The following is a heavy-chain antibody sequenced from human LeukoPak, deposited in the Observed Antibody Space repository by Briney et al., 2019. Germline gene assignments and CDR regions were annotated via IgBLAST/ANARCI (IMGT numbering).Heavy chain of an antibody. CDR2: INPQTGST. J-gene: IGHJ5*02. V-gene: IGHV1-2*02. D-gene: IGHD3-10*01. CDR1: RYSFSGNS. CDR3: ARSSGGSGRWGDNWFDP. Sequence: ASVKVPCKASRYSFSGNSIHGVRQAPAQFLESIGWINPQTGSTNYAEKFQGRVTMTRDTSISTCYMELSRLRSDDVAVYYCARSSGGSGRWGDNWFDPWGQGTLVIVSS.